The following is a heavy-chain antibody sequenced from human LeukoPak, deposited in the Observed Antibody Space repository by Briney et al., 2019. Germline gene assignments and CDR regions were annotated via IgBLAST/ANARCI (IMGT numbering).Heavy chain of an antibody. Sequence: PSETLSLTCTVSGGSISSSSYYWGWIRQPPGKGLEWIGYIYYSGSTNYNPSLKSRVTISVDTSKNQFSLKLSSVTAADTAVYYCARGQKQFDYWGQGTLVTVSS. CDR2: IYYSGST. V-gene: IGHV4-61*05. CDR3: ARGQKQFDY. J-gene: IGHJ4*02. CDR1: GGSISSSSYY. D-gene: IGHD6-13*01.